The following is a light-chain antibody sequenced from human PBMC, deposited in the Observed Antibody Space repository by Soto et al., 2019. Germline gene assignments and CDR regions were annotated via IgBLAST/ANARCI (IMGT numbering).Light chain of an antibody. CDR3: QQYYSIPFT. CDR2: WAS. Sequence: DIVTTQSPDSLAVSLGERATINCKSSQSVLYSSNNKNHLAWYQQKPGQPPKLLIYWASTRESGVPDRFSGSGSGTDFTLTISSLQAEDVAVYYCQQYYSIPFTFGPGTKVDIK. V-gene: IGKV4-1*01. J-gene: IGKJ3*01. CDR1: QSVLYSSNNKNH.